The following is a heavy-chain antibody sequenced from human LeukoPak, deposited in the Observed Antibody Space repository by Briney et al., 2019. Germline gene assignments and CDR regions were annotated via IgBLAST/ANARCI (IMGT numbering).Heavy chain of an antibody. CDR2: ISRGSRHL. D-gene: IGHD4-17*01. V-gene: IGHV3-21*01. CDR3: ARGPVTTRGGDYFDY. Sequence: GGSLRLSCAASGFTFSDYSMNWVRQAPGKGLEWVSSISRGSRHLYYAGSVKGRFTISRDDAENSLYLQMNSLRADDMAVYYCARGPVTTRGGDYFDYWGQGTLVTVSS. CDR1: GFTFSDYS. J-gene: IGHJ4*02.